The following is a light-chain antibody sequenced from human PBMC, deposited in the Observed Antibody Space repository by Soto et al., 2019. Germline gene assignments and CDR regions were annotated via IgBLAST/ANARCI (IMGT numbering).Light chain of an antibody. CDR2: GAS. Sequence: DIQMTQSPSSLSAAIGDRVTITCRASQSIKNYLNWYQHKPGAAPKLLIFGASNLESGVPSRFSGSGSGTKFTLSISSLQPEDFATYYCQQGYSTTPITFGQGTRVEIK. CDR1: QSIKNY. J-gene: IGKJ5*01. V-gene: IGKV1-39*01. CDR3: QQGYSTTPIT.